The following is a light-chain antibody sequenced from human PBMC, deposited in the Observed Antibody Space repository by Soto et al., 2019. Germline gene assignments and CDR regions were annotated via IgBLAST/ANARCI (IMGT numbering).Light chain of an antibody. CDR1: SSDIGSHNY. Sequence: QSALTQPHSVSGSPGQSVTISCTGSSSDIGSHNYVSWYQHHPGEAPRLIFYDVNKRPSGVPDRFSASKSGDTASLTISSLQPEDEADYYCCAYAGSNAFGAFGGGTKLTVL. V-gene: IGLV2-11*01. J-gene: IGLJ2*01. CDR3: CAYAGSNAFGA. CDR2: DVN.